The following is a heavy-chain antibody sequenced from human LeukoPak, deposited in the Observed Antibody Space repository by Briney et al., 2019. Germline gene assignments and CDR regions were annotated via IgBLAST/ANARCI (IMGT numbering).Heavy chain of an antibody. J-gene: IGHJ6*02. D-gene: IGHD2-2*01. CDR2: ITHDGSSK. V-gene: IGHV3-30*19. Sequence: PGGSLRLSCAGSGFAFNIFGMHCSRHAPGEGLWWGTSITHDGSSKYYTDSVKGRFTSSRVNPKKTLYVQMDSLTTDDTAVYFCASLPYASSWDNYHYDMDVWGQGTTVTVSS. CDR3: ASLPYASSWDNYHYDMDV. CDR1: GFAFNIFG.